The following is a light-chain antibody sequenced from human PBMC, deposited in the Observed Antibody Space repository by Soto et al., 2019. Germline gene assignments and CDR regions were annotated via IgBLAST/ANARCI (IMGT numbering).Light chain of an antibody. J-gene: IGKJ2*01. CDR3: QQYGSSPSYT. Sequence: EIVVTQSPGTLSLSPGERATLSCRASQSVSSSYLAWYQQKPGQAPRLLLYGASSRATGIPDRFSGSGSGTHFTLKISRLEPADFAVYYCQQYGSSPSYTFGQGTKMEIK. CDR2: GAS. CDR1: QSVSSSY. V-gene: IGKV3-20*01.